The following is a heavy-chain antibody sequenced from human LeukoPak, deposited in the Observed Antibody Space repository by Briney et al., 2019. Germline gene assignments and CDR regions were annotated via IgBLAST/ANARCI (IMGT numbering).Heavy chain of an antibody. CDR1: GFAFSNYW. J-gene: IGHJ4*02. Sequence: GGSLRLSCAASGFAFSNYWMSWVRQAPGKGLEWVANIKRDGNDKYYVDSVKGRFTISRDNAENSLYLEVNSLRAEDTAVYYCARALYTSGWYPDYFDYWGQGTLVTVSS. CDR3: ARALYTSGWYPDYFDY. V-gene: IGHV3-7*01. D-gene: IGHD6-19*01. CDR2: IKRDGNDK.